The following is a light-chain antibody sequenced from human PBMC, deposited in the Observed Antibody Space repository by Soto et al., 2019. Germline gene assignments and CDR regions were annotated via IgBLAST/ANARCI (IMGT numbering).Light chain of an antibody. J-gene: IGKJ5*01. CDR1: QGISTY. CDR2: GAS. Sequence: DIQLTQSPSFLSASVGDRVTITCRASQGISTYLAWYQQKPGTAPKLLIYGASTLQSGVPSRFSGSGSGTEFTLTISSLQPEDFATYYCQQLNSYPSITFGQGTRLEIK. V-gene: IGKV1-9*01. CDR3: QQLNSYPSIT.